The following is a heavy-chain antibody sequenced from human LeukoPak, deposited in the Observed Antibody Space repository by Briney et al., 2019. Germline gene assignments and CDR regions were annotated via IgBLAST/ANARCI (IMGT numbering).Heavy chain of an antibody. V-gene: IGHV3-11*01. Sequence: GGSLRLSCAASGFTFSDYYMSWIRQAPGKGLEWVSYISSSGSTIYYADSVKGRFTISRDNSKNTLYLQMNSLRAEDTAVYYCAKGGTYYDFWSGHYYYYGMDVWGQGTTVTVSS. CDR3: AKGGTYYDFWSGHYYYYGMDV. CDR2: ISSSGSTI. CDR1: GFTFSDYY. D-gene: IGHD3-3*01. J-gene: IGHJ6*02.